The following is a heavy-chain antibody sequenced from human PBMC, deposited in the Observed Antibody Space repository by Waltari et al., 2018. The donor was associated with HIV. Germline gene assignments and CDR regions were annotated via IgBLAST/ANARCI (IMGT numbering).Heavy chain of an antibody. D-gene: IGHD2-21*02. CDR1: GGSFTRHY. Sequence: QVDLQQWGTGLLKPSETLSRTCAVYGGSFTRHYWSWIRETPGEGLQWIGEMNDGGKSNYNPTLKSRAVMTIDPSKKQFSLKLKSVTAADTGVYYCARGPRPSTVTAPGWYFDLWGRGTLVTVSS. CDR2: MNDGGKS. V-gene: IGHV4-34*02. CDR3: ARGPRPSTVTAPGWYFDL. J-gene: IGHJ2*01.